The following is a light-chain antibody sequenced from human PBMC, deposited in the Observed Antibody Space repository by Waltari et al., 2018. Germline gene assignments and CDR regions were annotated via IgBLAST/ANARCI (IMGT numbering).Light chain of an antibody. Sequence: EIVLTQSPATLSVSPGERATLSRRASQSVKTNLAWYQQKPGQAPRLLIYGASNRATGVPARFSGSGSGTDFTLTISSLQSEDFALYYCQQYNHWPPVFTFGPGTKLDIK. CDR1: QSVKTN. V-gene: IGKV3-15*01. CDR2: GAS. CDR3: QQYNHWPPVFT. J-gene: IGKJ3*01.